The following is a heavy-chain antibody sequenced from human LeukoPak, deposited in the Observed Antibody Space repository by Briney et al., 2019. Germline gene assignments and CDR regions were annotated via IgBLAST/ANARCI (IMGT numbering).Heavy chain of an antibody. V-gene: IGHV3-21*01. CDR3: ARVWQYCSGGSCYVDAFDI. D-gene: IGHD2-15*01. J-gene: IGHJ3*02. Sequence: GGSLRLSCAASGFTFSTYSMNWVRQAPGKGLEWVSSISSSSSYIHYADSLKGRFSISRDNAKNSLYLQMNSLRAEDTAVYYCARVWQYCSGGSCYVDAFDIWGQGTMVTVSS. CDR1: GFTFSTYS. CDR2: ISSSSSYI.